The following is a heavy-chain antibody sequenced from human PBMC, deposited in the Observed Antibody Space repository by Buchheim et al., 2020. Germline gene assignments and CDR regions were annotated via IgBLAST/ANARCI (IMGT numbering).Heavy chain of an antibody. V-gene: IGHV3-72*01. CDR2: SRTKVDNYIT. CDR3: TRDCFD. Sequence: EVHLVESGGGLVQPGGSLRPSCVGSGITLSDHLMDWVRQAPGKGLEYIGRSRTKVDNYITEYAASVKGRFTISRDASKNSFYLQMNSLRVEDTAVYFCTRDCFDWGQGSL. D-gene: IGHD1/OR15-1a*01. J-gene: IGHJ4*02. CDR1: GITLSDHL.